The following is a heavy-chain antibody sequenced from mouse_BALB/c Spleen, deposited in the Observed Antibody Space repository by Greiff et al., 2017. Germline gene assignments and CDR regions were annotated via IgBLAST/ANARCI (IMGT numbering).Heavy chain of an antibody. CDR3: GGVFYAMDY. Sequence: QVQLKQSGAELAKPGASVKMSCKASGYTFTSYWMHWVKQRPGQGLEWIGYINPSTGYTEYNQKFKDKATLTADKSSSTAYVQLSSLTSEDSAVYYCGGVFYAMDYWGQGTSVTVSS. J-gene: IGHJ4*01. CDR2: INPSTGYT. V-gene: IGHV1-7*01. CDR1: GYTFTSYW.